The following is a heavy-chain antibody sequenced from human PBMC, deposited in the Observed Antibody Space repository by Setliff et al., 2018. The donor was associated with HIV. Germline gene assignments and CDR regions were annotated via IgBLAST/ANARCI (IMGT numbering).Heavy chain of an antibody. Sequence: ASVKVSCKASGYIFTNYGIRWVRQAPGQGLEWMGGITGYNGNTNYAEKFQGRVTMTIDTSTSTAYLELRSLRSDDTAGYYCSRVGPESLPYTWDDEADTFDIWGQGTMVTVSS. V-gene: IGHV1-18*01. CDR3: SRVGPESLPYTWDDEADTFDI. D-gene: IGHD1-1*01. CDR2: ITGYNGNT. CDR1: GYIFTNYG. J-gene: IGHJ3*02.